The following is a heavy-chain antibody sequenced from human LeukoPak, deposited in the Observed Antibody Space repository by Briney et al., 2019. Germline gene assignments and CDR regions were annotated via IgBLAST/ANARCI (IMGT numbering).Heavy chain of an antibody. CDR2: ISGSGGST. V-gene: IGHV3-23*01. CDR3: ARSTITYYYDSSGYDLDY. J-gene: IGHJ4*02. CDR1: GFTFSSYA. Sequence: GGSLRLSCAASGFTFSSYAMSWVRQAPGKGLEWVSAISGSGGSTYYADSVKGRFTISRDNSKNTLYLQMNSLRAEDTAVYYCARSTITYYYDSSGYDLDYWGQGTLVTVSS. D-gene: IGHD3-22*01.